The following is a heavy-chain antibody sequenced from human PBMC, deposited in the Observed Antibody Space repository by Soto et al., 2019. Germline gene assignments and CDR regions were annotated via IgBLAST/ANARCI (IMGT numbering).Heavy chain of an antibody. CDR1: GGSFSGYY. J-gene: IGHJ5*02. CDR3: ARGRRYDILTGASNWFDP. V-gene: IGHV4-34*01. CDR2: INHSGST. D-gene: IGHD3-9*01. Sequence: SETLSLTCAVYGGSFSGYYWSWIRQPPGKGLEWIGEINHSGSTNYNPSLKSRVTISVDTSKNQFSLKLTSVTAADTAVYYCARGRRYDILTGASNWFDPWGQGTLVTVSS.